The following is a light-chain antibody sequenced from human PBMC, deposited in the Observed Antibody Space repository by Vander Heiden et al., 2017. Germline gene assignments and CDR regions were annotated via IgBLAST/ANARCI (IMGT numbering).Light chain of an antibody. CDR3: QQCDSTPRT. J-gene: IGKJ1*01. V-gene: IGKV1-39*01. Sequence: DIQLTLPPSSLSASVGHRVTITGSARQSLSSYLNWYQQKPGKAPKLLIYAASSLQSGVPSRFSGSGSGTDFTLTISSLQPEDFATYYCQQCDSTPRTFGQGTKVEIK. CDR2: AAS. CDR1: QSLSSY.